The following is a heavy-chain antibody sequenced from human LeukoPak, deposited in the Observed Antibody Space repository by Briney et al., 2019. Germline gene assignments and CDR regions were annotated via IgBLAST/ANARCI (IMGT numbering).Heavy chain of an antibody. J-gene: IGHJ6*03. CDR3: ARGDVESSYYYYMDV. D-gene: IGHD5-24*01. Sequence: GGSLRLSCAASGFTFSSYGMHWVRQAPGKGLEWVAFIRYDGSNKYYADSVKGRFIISRDNAKNSLYLQMNSLRADDTAVYYCARGDVESSYYYYMDVWGKGTTVTVSS. CDR2: IRYDGSNK. CDR1: GFTFSSYG. V-gene: IGHV3-30*02.